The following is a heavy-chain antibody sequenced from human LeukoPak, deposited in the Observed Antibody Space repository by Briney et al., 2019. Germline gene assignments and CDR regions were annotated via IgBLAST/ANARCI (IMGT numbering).Heavy chain of an antibody. CDR3: ATLRGYDSSFDY. CDR1: GVSISSGGYY. CDR2: IYHSGST. V-gene: IGHV4-30-2*01. Sequence: SQTLSLTCTVSGVSISSGGYYWSWIRQPPGKGLEWIGEIYHSGSTNYNPSLKSRVTISVDKSKNQFSLKLSSVTAADTAVYYCATLRGYDSSFDYWGQGTLVTASS. J-gene: IGHJ4*02. D-gene: IGHD3-22*01.